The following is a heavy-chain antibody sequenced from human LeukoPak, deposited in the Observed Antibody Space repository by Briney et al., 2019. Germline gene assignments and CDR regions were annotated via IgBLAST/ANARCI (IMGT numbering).Heavy chain of an antibody. CDR2: IYTSGST. J-gene: IGHJ6*03. V-gene: IGHV4-4*09. CDR3: ARLTEDYDFWSGPMRYYYYMDV. D-gene: IGHD3-3*01. Sequence: SETLSLTCTVSGGSISSYYWSWIRQPPGKGLEWIGYIYTSGSTNYNPSLKSRVTISVDTSKNQFSLKLSSVTAADTAVYYCARLTEDYDFWSGPMRYYYYMDVWGKGTTVTVCS. CDR1: GGSISSYY.